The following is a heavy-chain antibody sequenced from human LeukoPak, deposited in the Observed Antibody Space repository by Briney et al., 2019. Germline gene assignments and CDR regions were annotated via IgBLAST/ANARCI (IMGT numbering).Heavy chain of an antibody. D-gene: IGHD1-26*01. CDR2: IYHSGST. V-gene: IGHV4-4*02. CDR3: ARGLRARWELLRPNYFDY. J-gene: IGHJ4*02. Sequence: SGTLSLTCAVSGGSISSSDWWSWVRQPPGKGLEWIGEIYHSGSTNYNPSLKSRVTISVDKSKNQFSLKLSSVTAADTAVYYCARGLRARWELLRPNYFDYWGQGTLVTVSS. CDR1: GGSISSSDW.